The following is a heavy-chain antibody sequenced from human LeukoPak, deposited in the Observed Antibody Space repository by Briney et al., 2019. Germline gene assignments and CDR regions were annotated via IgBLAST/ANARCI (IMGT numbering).Heavy chain of an antibody. J-gene: IGHJ4*02. V-gene: IGHV4-34*01. CDR1: GGSFSGYY. Sequence: SETLSLTCAVYGGSFSGYYWSWIRQPPGKGLEWIGEINHSGSTNYNPSLKSRVTISVDTSKNQFSLKLSSVTAADTAVYYRARDPRHWGQGTLVTVSS. CDR3: ARDPRH. CDR2: INHSGST.